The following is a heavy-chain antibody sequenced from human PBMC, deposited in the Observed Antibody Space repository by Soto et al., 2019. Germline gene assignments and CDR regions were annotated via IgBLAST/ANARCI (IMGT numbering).Heavy chain of an antibody. CDR1: GYPYTNSY. CDR2: IHPNTGGT. Sequence: QVRLVQSGAEVRKPGASVKVSCKASGYPYTNSYMHWVRQAPGQGLEWMGWIHPNTGGTNYAQKFQGRVTMTRDTSVSTVYMELNRLTSDDTAIYFCASDFRTRGWFRQAGNFAMDVWGQGTTVTVS. V-gene: IGHV1-2*02. J-gene: IGHJ6*02. CDR3: ASDFRTRGWFRQAGNFAMDV. D-gene: IGHD6-19*01.